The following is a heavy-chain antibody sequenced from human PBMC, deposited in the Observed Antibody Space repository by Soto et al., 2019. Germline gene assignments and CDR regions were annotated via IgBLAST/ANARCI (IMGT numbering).Heavy chain of an antibody. CDR2: ISAYNGNT. D-gene: IGHD2-2*01. Sequence: QVQLVQSGAEVKKPGSSVKVSCKASGYTFTSYGISWVRQAPGQGLEWMGWISAYNGNTNYAQKLQGRVTMTTDTSTSTAYMELRSLRSDDTAVYYCASGGHCSSTSCPGLGDAFDIWGQGTMVTVSS. CDR3: ASGGHCSSTSCPGLGDAFDI. CDR1: GYTFTSYG. J-gene: IGHJ3*02. V-gene: IGHV1-18*01.